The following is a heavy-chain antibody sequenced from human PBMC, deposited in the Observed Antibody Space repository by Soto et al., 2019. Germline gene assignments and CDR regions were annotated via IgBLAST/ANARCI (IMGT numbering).Heavy chain of an antibody. D-gene: IGHD3-22*01. Sequence: PGGSLRLSCSASGFTFSNYAMSWVRQSPGKGLEWVSGVSSTGTSPYYAGSVQGRFTISRDNSKNMFYLQMKSLRAEDTAIYYCXKARPSGGYYYVEAFDVWGQGTMVTVSS. CDR2: VSSTGTSP. CDR3: XKARPSGGYYYVEAFDV. CDR1: GFTFSNYA. J-gene: IGHJ3*01. V-gene: IGHV3-23*01.